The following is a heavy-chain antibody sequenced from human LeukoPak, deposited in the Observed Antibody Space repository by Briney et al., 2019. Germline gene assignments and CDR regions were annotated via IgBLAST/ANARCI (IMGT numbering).Heavy chain of an antibody. V-gene: IGHV3-30-3*01. Sequence: GGSLRLSCAASGFTFSSYAMHWVRQAPGKGLEWVAVISYDGSNKYYADSVKGRFTISRDNSKNTLYLQMNSLRAEDTAVYYCAKGLAARPTEYFQHWGQGTLVTVSS. J-gene: IGHJ1*01. CDR2: ISYDGSNK. CDR1: GFTFSSYA. D-gene: IGHD6-6*01. CDR3: AKGLAARPTEYFQH.